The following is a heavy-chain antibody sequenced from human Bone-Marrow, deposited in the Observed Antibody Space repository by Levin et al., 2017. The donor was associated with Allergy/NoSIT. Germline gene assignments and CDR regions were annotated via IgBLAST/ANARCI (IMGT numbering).Heavy chain of an antibody. Sequence: SGGSLRLSRAASGFKFDDYTIHWVRQPPGKGLEWVSLITWDGSRTLYADSVKGRFTISRDNNKNSLHLQMNSLRSEDSAMYYCVRGAGETTSFDYWGQGSLVTVSS. V-gene: IGHV3-43*01. CDR2: ITWDGSRT. CDR1: GFKFDDYT. D-gene: IGHD4-17*01. CDR3: VRGAGETTSFDY. J-gene: IGHJ4*02.